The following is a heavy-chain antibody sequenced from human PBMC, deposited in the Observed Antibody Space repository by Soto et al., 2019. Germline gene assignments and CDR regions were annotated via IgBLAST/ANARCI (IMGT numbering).Heavy chain of an antibody. CDR2: ISSSGSTI. CDR1: GFTFSDYY. J-gene: IGHJ4*02. Sequence: GGSLRLSCAASGFTFSDYYMSWIRQAPGKGLEWVSYISSSGSTIYYADSVKGRFTISRDNAKNSLYLQMNSLRAEDTAVYYCASIYCSSTSCYVDYWGQGTLVTVSS. D-gene: IGHD2-2*01. V-gene: IGHV3-11*01. CDR3: ASIYCSSTSCYVDY.